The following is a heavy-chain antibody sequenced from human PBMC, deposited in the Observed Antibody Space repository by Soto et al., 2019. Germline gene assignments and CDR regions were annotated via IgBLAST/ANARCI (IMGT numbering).Heavy chain of an antibody. CDR1: GFTFDDYA. Sequence: GGSLRLSCAASGFTFDDYAMHWVRQAPGKGLEWVSGISWNSGSIGYADSVKGRFTISRDNAKNSLYLQMNSLRAEDTALYYCAKGYCSGGSCHEPYFYFDYWGQGTLVTVSS. J-gene: IGHJ4*02. CDR3: AKGYCSGGSCHEPYFYFDY. CDR2: ISWNSGSI. V-gene: IGHV3-9*01. D-gene: IGHD2-15*01.